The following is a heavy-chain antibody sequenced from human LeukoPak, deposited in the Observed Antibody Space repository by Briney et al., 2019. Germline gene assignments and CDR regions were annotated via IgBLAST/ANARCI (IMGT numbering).Heavy chain of an antibody. CDR2: IKVDGSEK. Sequence: GGSLRLSCAASGFTFSSYSMNWVRQAPGKGLEWVANIKVDGSEKYYVDAVKGRFTISRDNAKDSLYLQMNGLRAEDTAIYYCARAQWTAFDYYYYMDVWGKGTTVTVSS. D-gene: IGHD3/OR15-3a*01. CDR3: ARAQWTAFDYYYYMDV. V-gene: IGHV3-7*01. CDR1: GFTFSSYS. J-gene: IGHJ6*03.